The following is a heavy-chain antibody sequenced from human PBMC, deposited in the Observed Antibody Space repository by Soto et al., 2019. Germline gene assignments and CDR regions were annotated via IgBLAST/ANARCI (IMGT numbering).Heavy chain of an antibody. CDR2: IGATGDT. V-gene: IGHV3-13*01. J-gene: IGHJ4*02. CDR1: GFTYTSHD. Sequence: DVELVESGVGLVQTGGSLRLACAASGFTYTSHDLHWVRRATGRGLAWVSAIGATGDTHYADSVRGRFTISRENTFNTMYLQMNSLRAEDTAVYYCVRVPTARFYERRPFDYWCQGALVTVSS. D-gene: IGHD5-12*01. CDR3: VRVPTARFYERRPFDY.